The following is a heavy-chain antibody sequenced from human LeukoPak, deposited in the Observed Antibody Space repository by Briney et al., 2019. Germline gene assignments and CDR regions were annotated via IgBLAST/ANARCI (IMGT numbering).Heavy chain of an antibody. CDR3: ASGHRDYSGDWFDP. J-gene: IGHJ5*02. D-gene: IGHD4-11*01. V-gene: IGHV4-39*01. CDR2: IYYSGST. CDR1: GGSISSSSYY. Sequence: PSETLSLTCTVSGGSISSSSYYWGWIRQPPGTGLEWIGSIYYSGSTYYNPSLKSRVTISVDTSKNQFSLKLSSVTAADTAVYYCASGHRDYSGDWFDPWGQGTLVTVSS.